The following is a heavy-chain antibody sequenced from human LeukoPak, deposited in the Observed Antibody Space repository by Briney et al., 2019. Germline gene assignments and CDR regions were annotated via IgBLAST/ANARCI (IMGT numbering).Heavy chain of an antibody. CDR1: GFAFSNYA. Sequence: GGSLRLSCEASGFAFSNYAMSWVRHTPGKGLEWVSGINGNGGTPYYADSVKGRFTISRDNSKNTLYLQMNSLRAEDTAVYYCAKEPYSGSQLLDYWGQGTLVTVSS. J-gene: IGHJ4*02. V-gene: IGHV3-23*01. D-gene: IGHD1-26*01. CDR3: AKEPYSGSQLLDY. CDR2: INGNGGTP.